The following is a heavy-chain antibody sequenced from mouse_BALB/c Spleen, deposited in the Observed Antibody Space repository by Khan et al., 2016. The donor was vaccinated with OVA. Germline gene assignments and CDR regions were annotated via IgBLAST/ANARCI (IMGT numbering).Heavy chain of an antibody. CDR3: ARLGNS. V-gene: IGHV5-6*01. J-gene: IGHJ3*01. CDR1: GFTFSSYG. D-gene: IGHD2-1*01. CDR2: TTSGGSYT. Sequence: EVELVESGGDLVKPGGSLKLSCAASGFTFSSYGMSWVRQTPDKRLEWVATTTSGGSYTYYPDSVKGRFTISRDSAKNTLYLQMTSLMSEDTAMYYGARLGNSWGQGTLVTVSA.